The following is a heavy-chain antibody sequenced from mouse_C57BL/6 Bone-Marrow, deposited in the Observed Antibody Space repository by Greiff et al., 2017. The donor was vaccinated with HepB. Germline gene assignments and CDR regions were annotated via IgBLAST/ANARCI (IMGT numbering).Heavy chain of an antibody. CDR1: GYTFTDYY. V-gene: IGHV1-76*01. D-gene: IGHD1-1*01. CDR3: ARDGSSVWYFDV. CDR2: IYPGSGNT. J-gene: IGHJ1*03. Sequence: VQLQQSGAELVRPGASVKLSCKASGYTFTDYYINWVKQRPGQGLEWIARIYPGSGNTYYNEKFKGKATLTAEKSSSTAYMQLSSLTSEDSAVYFCARDGSSVWYFDVWGTGTTVTVSS.